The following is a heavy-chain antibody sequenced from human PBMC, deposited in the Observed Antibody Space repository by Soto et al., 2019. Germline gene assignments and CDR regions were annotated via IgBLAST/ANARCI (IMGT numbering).Heavy chain of an antibody. CDR3: ARGRGDGYNQHWYFDL. D-gene: IGHD3-10*01. V-gene: IGHV4-34*01. J-gene: IGHJ2*01. CDR1: GGSFSGYY. Sequence: QVHLQQWGAGLLKPSETLSLTCAVYGGSFSGYYWSWIRQPPGKGLEWIGEINHSGSTNYNPSLKSRVSISVGTSNNQFSLKPSSVTAADTAVYYCARGRGDGYNQHWYFDLWGRGTLVTVSS. CDR2: INHSGST.